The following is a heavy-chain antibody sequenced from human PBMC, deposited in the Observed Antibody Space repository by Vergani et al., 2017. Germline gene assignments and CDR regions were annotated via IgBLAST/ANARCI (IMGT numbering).Heavy chain of an antibody. CDR3: AKVFGSTSCPYGGGAFDV. CDR1: GFTFNSYA. Sequence: QLLESGGGLIQPGGSLRLSCAASGFTFNSYAMTWVRQAPGKGLEWVSGINNKGGSTYYADSVKGRFTISRDNSKNTLYLQMTDLRAEDTATYYCAKVFGSTSCPYGGGAFDVWGHGTMVTVSS. CDR2: INNKGGST. D-gene: IGHD2-2*01. J-gene: IGHJ3*01. V-gene: IGHV3-23*01.